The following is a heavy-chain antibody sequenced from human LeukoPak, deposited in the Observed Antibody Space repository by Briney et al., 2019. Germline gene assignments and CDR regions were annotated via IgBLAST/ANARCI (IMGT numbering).Heavy chain of an antibody. CDR1: GFTVSSNY. CDR2: IYSGGST. V-gene: IGHV3-53*01. CDR3: AGGSGSYRTPYYYMDV. Sequence: GGSLRLSCVASGFTVSSNYMSWVRQAPGKGLEWVSVIYSGGSTYYADSVKGRFTISRDNSKNTLYLQMNSLRAEDTAVYYCAGGSGSYRTPYYYMDVWGTGTTVTVSS. J-gene: IGHJ6*03. D-gene: IGHD3-10*01.